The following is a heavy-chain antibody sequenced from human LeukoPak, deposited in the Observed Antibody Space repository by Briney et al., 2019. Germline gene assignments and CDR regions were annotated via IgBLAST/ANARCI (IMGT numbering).Heavy chain of an antibody. CDR1: GGSISSGGYY. Sequence: SETLSLTCTVSGGSISSGGYYWSWIRQHPGKGLEWIGYIYYSGSTYYNPSLKSRVTISVDRSKNQFSLKLSSVTAADTAVYYCARGNGDYGLGVWFDPWGQGTLVTVSS. CDR2: IYYSGST. D-gene: IGHD4-17*01. CDR3: ARGNGDYGLGVWFDP. J-gene: IGHJ5*02. V-gene: IGHV4-31*03.